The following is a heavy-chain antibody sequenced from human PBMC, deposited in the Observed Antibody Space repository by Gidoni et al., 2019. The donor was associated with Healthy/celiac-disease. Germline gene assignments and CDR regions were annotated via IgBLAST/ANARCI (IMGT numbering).Heavy chain of an antibody. CDR3: ARGSGYYSS. CDR2: TRNKANSYTT. D-gene: IGHD3-22*01. CDR1: GFTFSDHD. Sequence: EVQLVESGGGLVQPGGSLRLSCAASGFTFSDHDMDWVRQAPGKGLEWVGRTRNKANSYTTEYAASVKGRFTISRDDSKNSLYLQMNSLKTEDTAVYYCARGSGYYSSWGQGTLVTVSS. J-gene: IGHJ4*02. V-gene: IGHV3-72*01.